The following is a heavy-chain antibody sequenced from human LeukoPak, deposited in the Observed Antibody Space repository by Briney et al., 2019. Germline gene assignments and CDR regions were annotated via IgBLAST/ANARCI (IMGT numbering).Heavy chain of an antibody. V-gene: IGHV3-23*01. D-gene: IGHD2-15*01. Sequence: GGSLRLSCAASGFSFSSNVMYWVRQAPGKGLEWVSTISDGSGRTYYADPVKGRFTIYRDNSKNTLFLQMNSLSAEDTAVYHCAKGGIEDYWGQGTLVTVSS. J-gene: IGHJ4*02. CDR2: ISDGSGRT. CDR3: AKGGIEDY. CDR1: GFSFSSNV.